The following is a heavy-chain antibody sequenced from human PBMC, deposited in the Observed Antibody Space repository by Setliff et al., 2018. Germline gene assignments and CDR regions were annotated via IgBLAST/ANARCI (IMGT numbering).Heavy chain of an antibody. J-gene: IGHJ4*02. V-gene: IGHV3-30-3*01. D-gene: IGHD6-19*01. CDR2: ITFDGSNK. CDR1: GFTFGSTA. Sequence: AGGSLRLSCAASGFTFGSTAMHWVRQAPGKGLEWVALITFDGSNKYYTDSVKGRFTISRDISKNTLYLQMNSLRPEDTAVYYCAKDRGTGWYMVFNWGQGTLVTVSS. CDR3: AKDRGTGWYMVFN.